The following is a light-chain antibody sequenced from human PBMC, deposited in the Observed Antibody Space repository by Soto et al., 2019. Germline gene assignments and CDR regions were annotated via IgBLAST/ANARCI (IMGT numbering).Light chain of an antibody. CDR3: CTYAGSTTFV. CDR1: SNDVGSYKL. Sequence: QSALTQPASVSGSPGQSITISCTGTSNDVGSYKLLSWYQQHPGRAPKLIIHEDDRRPSGVSSRFSGSKSGNTASLTISGLHNEDEADYNCCTYAGSTTFVFGSGTKLTVL. J-gene: IGLJ1*01. CDR2: EDD. V-gene: IGLV2-23*01.